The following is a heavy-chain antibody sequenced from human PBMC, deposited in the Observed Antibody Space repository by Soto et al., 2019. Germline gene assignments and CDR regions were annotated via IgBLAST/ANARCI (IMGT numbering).Heavy chain of an antibody. J-gene: IGHJ5*02. Sequence: QVQLQQGGAGLLKPSETLSLTCAVSGGAFRGYYWSWIRQPPGKGLEWLGEINDSGSTNYNPSLKSRVTISLGTSKKEISLRLSSVTAADTAVYYCARERGRYCSGESCYPFGPWGQGALVTVSS. CDR3: ARERGRYCSGESCYPFGP. V-gene: IGHV4-34*01. CDR2: INDSGST. D-gene: IGHD2-15*01. CDR1: GGAFRGYY.